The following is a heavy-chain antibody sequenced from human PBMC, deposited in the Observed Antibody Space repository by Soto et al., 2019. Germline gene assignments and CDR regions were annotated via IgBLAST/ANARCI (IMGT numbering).Heavy chain of an antibody. CDR2: IYYSGST. V-gene: IGHV4-59*08. J-gene: IGHJ5*02. D-gene: IGHD3-3*02. CDR1: GGSISSYY. CDR3: ARQHLDWFDP. Sequence: PSETLSLTCTVSGGSISSYYWSWIRQPPGKGLEWIGYIYYSGSTNYNPSLKSRVTISVDTSKNQFSLKLSSVTAADTAVYYCARQHLDWFDPWGQGTLVTVSS.